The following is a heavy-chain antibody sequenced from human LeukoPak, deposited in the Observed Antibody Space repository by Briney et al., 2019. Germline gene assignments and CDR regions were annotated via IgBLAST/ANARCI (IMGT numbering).Heavy chain of an antibody. V-gene: IGHV3-30*03. Sequence: GGSLRLSCAASGFTFSSYWMSWVRQAPGKGLEWVAVISYDGSNKYYADSVKGRFTISRDNAKNSLYLQMNSLRAEDTAVYYCARGDLLLVVTAIPADAFDIWGQGTMVTVSS. D-gene: IGHD2-21*02. CDR1: GFTFSSYW. J-gene: IGHJ3*02. CDR2: ISYDGSNK. CDR3: ARGDLLLVVTAIPADAFDI.